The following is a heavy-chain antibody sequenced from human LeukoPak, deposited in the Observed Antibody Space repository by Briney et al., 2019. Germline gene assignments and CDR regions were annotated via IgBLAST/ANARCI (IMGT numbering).Heavy chain of an antibody. D-gene: IGHD6-19*01. CDR2: ISSSSSYI. Sequence: GGSLRLSCAASGFTFSSYSMNWVRQAPGKGLEWVSSISSSSSYIYYADSVKGRFTISRDNAKNSLYLQMNSLRAEDTAVYYCARGQYSSEGMGVWGQGTTVTVSS. V-gene: IGHV3-21*01. J-gene: IGHJ6*02. CDR1: GFTFSSYS. CDR3: ARGQYSSEGMGV.